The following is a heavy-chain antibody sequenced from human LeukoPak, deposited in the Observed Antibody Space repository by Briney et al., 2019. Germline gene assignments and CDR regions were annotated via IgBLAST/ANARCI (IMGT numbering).Heavy chain of an antibody. Sequence: GGSLRLSCAAPRFSFSAYPMGWVRRAPGKGLEWVSGISASGDVTFHADPVKGRFTISRDNSKNTLYLQMNSLRAEDTAEYYCAKSLLTTASGTGRAFDIWGQGTMVTVSS. CDR3: AKSLLTTASGTGRAFDI. J-gene: IGHJ3*02. D-gene: IGHD1-26*01. CDR1: RFSFSAYP. V-gene: IGHV3-23*01. CDR2: ISASGDVT.